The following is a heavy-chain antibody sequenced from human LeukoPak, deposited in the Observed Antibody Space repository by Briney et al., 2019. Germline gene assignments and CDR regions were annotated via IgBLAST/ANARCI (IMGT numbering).Heavy chain of an antibody. CDR2: IYPGDSDT. CDR3: ARTKVGATPFDY. D-gene: IGHD1-26*01. Sequence: GIIYPGDSDTRYTPSFQGQVTISADKSISTAYLQWSSLKASDTAMYYCARTKVGATPFDYWGQGTLVTVSS. V-gene: IGHV5-51*01. J-gene: IGHJ4*02.